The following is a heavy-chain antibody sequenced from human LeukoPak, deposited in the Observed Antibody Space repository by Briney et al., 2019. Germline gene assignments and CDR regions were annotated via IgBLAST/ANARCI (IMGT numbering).Heavy chain of an antibody. V-gene: IGHV1-2*02. D-gene: IGHD6-19*01. CDR1: GYTFTGYH. Sequence: ASVQVSCKASGYTFTGYHMHWVRQAPGQGLEWMGWINPNSGGTNYAQKFQGRVTMTRDTSFSTAYMALSRQRSGDTAVYYCARDHFFTRYGDSGWLRSYYGMDVWGQGTTVTVSS. CDR2: INPNSGGT. J-gene: IGHJ6*02. CDR3: ARDHFFTRYGDSGWLRSYYGMDV.